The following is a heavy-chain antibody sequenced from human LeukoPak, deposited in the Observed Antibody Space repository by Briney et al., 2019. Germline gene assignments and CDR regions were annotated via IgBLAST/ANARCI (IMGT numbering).Heavy chain of an antibody. J-gene: IGHJ4*02. CDR3: AKVIQLWLGPLDY. V-gene: IGHV3-23*01. Sequence: GGTLRLSCAASGFTFSSYAMSWVRQAPGKGLEWVSAISGSGGSTYYADSVKGRFTISRDNSKNTLYLQMNSLRAEDTAVYYCAKVIQLWLGPLDYWGQGTLVTVSS. D-gene: IGHD5-18*01. CDR1: GFTFSSYA. CDR2: ISGSGGST.